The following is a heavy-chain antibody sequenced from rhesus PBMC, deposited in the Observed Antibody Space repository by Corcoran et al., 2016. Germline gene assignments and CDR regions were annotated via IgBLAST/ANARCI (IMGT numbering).Heavy chain of an antibody. Sequence: QLQLQESGPGLVKPSGPLSVTCAVSGGSISSSYWRWIRQAPGKGLEWIGYIYGSSGSTNYNPALKNRVTISKDTSKNQVSLKLSSVTAADTAVYYCARMRADWYFDLWGPGTPITISS. CDR2: IYGSSGST. V-gene: IGHV4-169*01. J-gene: IGHJ2*01. CDR1: GGSISSSY. CDR3: ARMRADWYFDL.